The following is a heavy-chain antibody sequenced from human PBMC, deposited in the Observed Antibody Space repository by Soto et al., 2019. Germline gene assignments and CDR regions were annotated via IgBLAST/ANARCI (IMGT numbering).Heavy chain of an antibody. CDR1: GGPMNNYY. J-gene: IGHJ6*02. CDR3: ARQGFGELHGLVDV. Sequence: QVQLQESGPGLVKPSETLSLTCTISGGPMNNYYCSWFRQPRGQGLEWIGYMGYNGFTRYNPSLRKRGAISLGTAKNQVSPNLSSVTAADTALYYCARQGFGELHGLVDVWGQGITVTVSS. D-gene: IGHD3-10*01. CDR2: MGYNGFT. V-gene: IGHV4-59*08.